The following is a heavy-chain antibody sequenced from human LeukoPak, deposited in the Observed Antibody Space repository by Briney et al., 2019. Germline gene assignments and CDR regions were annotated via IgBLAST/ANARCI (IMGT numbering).Heavy chain of an antibody. CDR1: GFPFSSYW. CDR3: ARTGDGAAAEDY. J-gene: IGHJ4*02. V-gene: IGHV3-7*01. D-gene: IGHD6-13*01. Sequence: GGSLRLSCAGSGFPFSSYWMTWVRQAPGKGLEWVANINQDGSEKTYVDSVRGRFTISRDNAKNSLYLQMNSLRAEDTAVYYCARTGDGAAAEDYWGQGTLVTVSS. CDR2: INQDGSEK.